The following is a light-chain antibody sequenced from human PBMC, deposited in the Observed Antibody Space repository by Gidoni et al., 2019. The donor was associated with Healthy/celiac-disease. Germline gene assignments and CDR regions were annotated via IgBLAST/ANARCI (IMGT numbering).Light chain of an antibody. V-gene: IGKV1-39*01. CDR1: QSISSY. CDR3: PQSYSTPRS. Sequence: DIQMTQSPSSLSASVGDRVTITCRASQSISSYLNWYQQKPGKAPKLLIYAASSLQSGVPSMFSGSGSGTDFTLTIRSLQPEDFATYYCPQSYSTPRSFGQGTKVDIK. J-gene: IGKJ1*01. CDR2: AAS.